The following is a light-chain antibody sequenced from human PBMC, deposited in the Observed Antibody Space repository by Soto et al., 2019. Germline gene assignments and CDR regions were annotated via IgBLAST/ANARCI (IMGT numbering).Light chain of an antibody. Sequence: QSVLTQPRSVSGSPGQSVTISCTGTSSDVGGYNYVSWYQQHPGKAPKVMIYDVSERPSGVPDRFSGPKSGNTASLTISGLQAEDEADYYCCSYAGSPRYVLGTGTKVTVL. J-gene: IGLJ1*01. CDR3: CSYAGSPRYV. CDR2: DVS. V-gene: IGLV2-11*01. CDR1: SSDVGGYNY.